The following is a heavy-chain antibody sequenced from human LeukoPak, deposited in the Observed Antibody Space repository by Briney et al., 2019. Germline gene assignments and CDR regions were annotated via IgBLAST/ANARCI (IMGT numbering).Heavy chain of an antibody. CDR2: ISGSGGST. V-gene: IGHV3-23*01. Sequence: GGSLRLSCAASGFTFSSYAVSWVRQAPGKGLEWVSSISGSGGSTYSADSVKGRFTISRENAKNSLYLQMNSLRAGDTAVYYCARRSGSPGYFDYWGQGTLVTVSS. D-gene: IGHD1-26*01. CDR3: ARRSGSPGYFDY. J-gene: IGHJ4*02. CDR1: GFTFSSYA.